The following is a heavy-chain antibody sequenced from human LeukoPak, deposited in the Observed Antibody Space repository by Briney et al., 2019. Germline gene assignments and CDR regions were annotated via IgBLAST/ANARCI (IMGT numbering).Heavy chain of an antibody. CDR1: GFTFSTHS. CDR2: SRSYSGDI. Sequence: GGSLRLSCRTSGFTFSTHSTNWVRQAPGKGLEWVASSRSYSGDIYYADSVKGRFTISRDNAKNTLYLQMNSLRADDTAIYYCARAKDMDWGQGTLVTVSS. CDR3: ARAKDMD. J-gene: IGHJ4*02. V-gene: IGHV3-21*01.